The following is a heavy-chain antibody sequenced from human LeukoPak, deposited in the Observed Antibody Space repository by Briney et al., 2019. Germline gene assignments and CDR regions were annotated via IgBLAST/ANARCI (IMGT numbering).Heavy chain of an antibody. CDR1: GGTFSSYA. Sequence: ASVKVSCKASGGTFSSYAISWVRQAPGQGLEWMGRIIPILGIANYAQKFQGRVTITADKSTSTAYMELSSLRSEDTAVYYCARGTGGRWLQFIFDYWGQGTLVTVSS. V-gene: IGHV1-69*04. CDR2: IIPILGIA. D-gene: IGHD5-24*01. CDR3: ARGTGGRWLQFIFDY. J-gene: IGHJ4*02.